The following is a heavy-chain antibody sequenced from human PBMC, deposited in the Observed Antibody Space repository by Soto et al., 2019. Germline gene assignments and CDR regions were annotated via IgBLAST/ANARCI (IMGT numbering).Heavy chain of an antibody. D-gene: IGHD3-10*01. V-gene: IGHV3-7*04. CDR3: AGVYYMSN. Sequence: GGSLRLSCAASGFTFNTYWMNWVRQAPGKGLEWVANIKQDGSEKYYVDSVKGRFTISRDNAKNSLYLQMNSLRAEDTAVYYCAGVYYMSNWGQGTLVTVSS. CDR2: IKQDGSEK. CDR1: GFTFNTYW. J-gene: IGHJ4*02.